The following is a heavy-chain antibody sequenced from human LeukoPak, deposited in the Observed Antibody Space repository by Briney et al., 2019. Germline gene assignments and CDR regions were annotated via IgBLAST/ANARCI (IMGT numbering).Heavy chain of an antibody. CDR3: AREMDGPYGSGSPLDY. Sequence: GGSLRLSCAASGFTFSSYAMSWVRQAPGKGLEWVSGLTGSGGNTYYADSVKGRFTISRDNSKNTLSLQMNSLRAEDAAVYYCAREMDGPYGSGSPLDYWGQGTLVTVSS. CDR1: GFTFSSYA. CDR2: LTGSGGNT. V-gene: IGHV3-23*01. D-gene: IGHD3-10*01. J-gene: IGHJ4*02.